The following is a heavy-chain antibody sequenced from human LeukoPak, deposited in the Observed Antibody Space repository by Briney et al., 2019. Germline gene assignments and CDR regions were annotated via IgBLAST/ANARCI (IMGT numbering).Heavy chain of an antibody. V-gene: IGHV4-39*07. CDR2: IYYSGST. CDR1: GGSISSSSYY. J-gene: IGHJ4*02. D-gene: IGHD1-26*01. CDR3: ARGSIVGATPFDY. Sequence: SETLSLTCTVSGGSISSSSYYWGWIRQPPGKRLEWIGSIYYSGSTYYNPSLKSRVTISADTSKNQFSLKLSSVTAADTAVYYCARGSIVGATPFDYWGQGTLVTVSS.